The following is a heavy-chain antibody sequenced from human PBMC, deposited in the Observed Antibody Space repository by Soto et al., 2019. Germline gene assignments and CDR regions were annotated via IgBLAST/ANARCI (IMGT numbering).Heavy chain of an antibody. V-gene: IGHV3-23*01. Sequence: EVQLLESGGGLVQPGGSLRLSCAASGFTFSSYAMNWVRQAPGKGLEWGSVISGSDGSTYYADSVKGRFTISRDNSKNTLNLKMTSLRTEDTAVYYCARRSSSWYFDYWGQGTLVTVSS. J-gene: IGHJ4*02. CDR2: ISGSDGST. D-gene: IGHD6-13*01. CDR3: ARRSSSWYFDY. CDR1: GFTFSSYA.